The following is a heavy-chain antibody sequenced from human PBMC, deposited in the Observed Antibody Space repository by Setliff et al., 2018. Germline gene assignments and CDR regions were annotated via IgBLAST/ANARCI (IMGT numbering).Heavy chain of an antibody. V-gene: IGHV3-23*01. J-gene: IGHJ3*02. CDR1: GFTFGDFA. CDR3: AKDYDTSDYYSLISPSAFDI. D-gene: IGHD3-22*01. CDR2: IGGRGIST. Sequence: PGGSLRLSCAASGFTFGDFAMTWVRQAPGKGLEWVSGIGGRGISTYYADSVKGRFIISRDNSENTLYLQMNSLRAEDTALYYCAKDYDTSDYYSLISPSAFDIWGQGTMVTVSS.